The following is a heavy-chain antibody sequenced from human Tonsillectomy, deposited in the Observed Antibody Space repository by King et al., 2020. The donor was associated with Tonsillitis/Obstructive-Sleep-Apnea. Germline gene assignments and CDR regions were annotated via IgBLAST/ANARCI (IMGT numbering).Heavy chain of an antibody. V-gene: IGHV1-69*01. D-gene: IGHD2-21*02. CDR1: GGPFGSYA. CDR2: IIPGSRTP. Sequence: QLQESGAEVKEPGSSVKISCKASGGPFGSYAMSWVRQAPGQGLEWMGGIIPGSRTPDYAQKFQGRVTITADDYTTTAYMELSSLRSEDTAIYYCASGEVHIVVMAAYTFYLWGQGTMFAVS. J-gene: IGHJ3*01. CDR3: ASGEVHIVVMAAYTFYL.